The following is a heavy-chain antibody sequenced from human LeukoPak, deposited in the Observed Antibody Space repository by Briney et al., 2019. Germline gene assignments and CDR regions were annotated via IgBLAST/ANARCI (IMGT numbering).Heavy chain of an antibody. D-gene: IGHD1-26*01. CDR2: IRYDGSNK. V-gene: IGHV3-30*02. CDR3: AKDTWDEPNFFDY. Sequence: GWSLRLSCAASGFTFSSYGMHWVRQAPGKGLEWVAFIRYDGSNKYYADSVKGRFTISRDNSKNTLYLQMNSLRAEDTAVYYCAKDTWDEPNFFDYWGQGTLVTVSS. J-gene: IGHJ4*02. CDR1: GFTFSSYG.